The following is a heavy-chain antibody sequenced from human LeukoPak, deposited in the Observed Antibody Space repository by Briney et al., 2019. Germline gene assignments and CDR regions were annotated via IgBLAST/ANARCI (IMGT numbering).Heavy chain of an antibody. CDR1: GGSISSYY. V-gene: IGHV4-59*12. CDR2: IYYSGST. J-gene: IGHJ4*02. CDR3: AREGYGDSPHFDY. D-gene: IGHD4-17*01. Sequence: SETLSLTCTVSGGSISSYYWSWIRQPPGKGLEWIGYIYYSGSTNYSPSLKSRVTISVDTSKNQFSLKLSSVTAADTAVYYCAREGYGDSPHFDYWGQGTLVTVSS.